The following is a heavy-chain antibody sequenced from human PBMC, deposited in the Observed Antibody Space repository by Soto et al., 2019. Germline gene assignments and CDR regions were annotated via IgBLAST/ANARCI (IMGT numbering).Heavy chain of an antibody. CDR1: GGSISSSYYY. J-gene: IGHJ4*02. V-gene: IGHV4-39*01. CDR2: IYYSGST. D-gene: IGHD3-10*01. Sequence: QLQLQESGPGLVKPSETLSLTCTVSGGSISSSYYYWGWIRQPSGKGLEWIGSIYYSGSTYYNPSLKSRVTISVDTSKNQFSLKLSSVTAADTAVYYCARPGNYGSGSYLYYLDYWGQGTLVTVSS. CDR3: ARPGNYGSGSYLYYLDY.